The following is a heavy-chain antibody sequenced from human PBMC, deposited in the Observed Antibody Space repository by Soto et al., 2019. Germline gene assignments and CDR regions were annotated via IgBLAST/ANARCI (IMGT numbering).Heavy chain of an antibody. D-gene: IGHD3-3*02. CDR2: IYYSGST. CDR1: GGSISSYY. CDR3: AKTTGGTVLAWFDP. V-gene: IGHV4-59*01. J-gene: IGHJ5*02. Sequence: SETLSLTCTVSGGSISSYYWSWIRQPPGKGLEWIGYIYYSGSTNYNPSLKSRVTISVDTSKNQFSLKLSSVTAEDTAVYYCAKTTGGTVLAWFDPWGQGTLVTVSS.